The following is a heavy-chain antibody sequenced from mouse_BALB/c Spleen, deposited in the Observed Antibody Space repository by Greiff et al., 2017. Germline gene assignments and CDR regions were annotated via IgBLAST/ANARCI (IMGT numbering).Heavy chain of an antibody. J-gene: IGHJ2*01. CDR3: ATNWGYFDY. Sequence: EVKLMESGPELVKPGASVKISCKASGYTFTDYNMHWVKQSHGKSLEWIGYIYPYNGGTGYNQKFKSKATLTVDNSSSTAYMELRSLTSEDSAVYYCATNWGYFDYWGQGTTLTVSA. CDR1: GYTFTDYN. CDR2: IYPYNGGT. D-gene: IGHD4-1*01. V-gene: IGHV1S29*02.